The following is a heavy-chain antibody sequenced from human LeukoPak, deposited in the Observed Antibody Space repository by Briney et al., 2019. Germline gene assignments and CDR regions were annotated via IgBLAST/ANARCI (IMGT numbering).Heavy chain of an antibody. Sequence: ASVKVSCKASGYTFTSYGISWVRQAPGQGLEWMGWVSAYNGNTNYAQKLQGRVTMTTDTSTSTAYMELSRLRSDDTAVYYCARDWAESSTTSYYMDVWGKGTTVTISS. CDR3: ARDWAESSTTSYYMDV. CDR2: VSAYNGNT. J-gene: IGHJ6*03. CDR1: GYTFTSYG. D-gene: IGHD2-2*01. V-gene: IGHV1-18*01.